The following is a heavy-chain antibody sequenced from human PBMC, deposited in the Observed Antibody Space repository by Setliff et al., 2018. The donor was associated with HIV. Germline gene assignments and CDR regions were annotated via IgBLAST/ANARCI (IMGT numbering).Heavy chain of an antibody. CDR1: GFTFSSYT. CDR3: ASIELAAMVPVDY. D-gene: IGHD5-18*01. J-gene: IGHJ4*02. CDR2: ISSSSYYI. Sequence: LRLSCAASGFTFSSYTMNWVRQAPGKGLEWVSSISSSSYYIYYADSVKGRFTISGDNAKNSLFLQMNSLRAEDTAVYYCASIELAAMVPVDYWGQGTLVTVSS. V-gene: IGHV3-21*01.